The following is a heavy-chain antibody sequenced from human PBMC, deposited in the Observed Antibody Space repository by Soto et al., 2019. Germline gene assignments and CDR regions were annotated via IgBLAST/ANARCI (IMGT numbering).Heavy chain of an antibody. Sequence: ASVKVSCKASGYTFTSYAMHWVRQAPGQRLEWMGWINAGNGNTKYSQKFQGRVTITRDTSASTAYMELSSLGSEDTAVYYCARAPGGSSSFVGYWGQGTLVTVSS. V-gene: IGHV1-3*01. D-gene: IGHD6-6*01. CDR1: GYTFTSYA. CDR3: ARAPGGSSSFVGY. J-gene: IGHJ4*02. CDR2: INAGNGNT.